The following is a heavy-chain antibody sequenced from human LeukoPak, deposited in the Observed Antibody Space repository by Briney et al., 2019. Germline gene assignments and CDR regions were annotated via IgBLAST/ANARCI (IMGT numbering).Heavy chain of an antibody. CDR2: INADEDRA. J-gene: IGHJ4*02. V-gene: IGHV3-74*01. D-gene: IGHD3-22*01. CDR1: GFTFSDYW. CDR3: AKDFYDSSGYYFDY. Sequence: GGSLRLSCAASGFTFSDYWMHWVRQAPGKGLVWVSHINADEDRAVYADSVKGRFTISRDNARNTLYLQMNSLRAEDTAVYYCAKDFYDSSGYYFDYWGQGTLVTVSS.